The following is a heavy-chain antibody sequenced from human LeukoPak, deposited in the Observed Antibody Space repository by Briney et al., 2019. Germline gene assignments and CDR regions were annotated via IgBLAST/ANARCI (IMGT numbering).Heavy chain of an antibody. Sequence: ASVKVSCKASGYTFTSYDFNWVRQATGQRPEWMGWMSPNSGDTGYAQKFQDRVTMTRNTSISTAYMELSSLRSDDTAVYHCARGPPNWGYDYWGPGTLVTVSS. CDR2: MSPNSGDT. D-gene: IGHD7-27*01. CDR3: ARGPPNWGYDY. J-gene: IGHJ4*02. CDR1: GYTFTSYD. V-gene: IGHV1-8*01.